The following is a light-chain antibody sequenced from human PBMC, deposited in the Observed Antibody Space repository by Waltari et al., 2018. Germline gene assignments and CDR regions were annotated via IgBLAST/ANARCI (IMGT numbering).Light chain of an antibody. J-gene: IGKJ1*01. CDR3: QQYYRRRT. CDR2: CAS. Sequence: SLRNNSIYKSYSAWYQQKPGQPPMRLFRCASTRHSGVPDRVIGSRSATDLTLTISGRQPQDVAVYYCQQYYRRRTFGQGNRVELK. V-gene: IGKV4-1*01. CDR1: SLRNNSIYKSY.